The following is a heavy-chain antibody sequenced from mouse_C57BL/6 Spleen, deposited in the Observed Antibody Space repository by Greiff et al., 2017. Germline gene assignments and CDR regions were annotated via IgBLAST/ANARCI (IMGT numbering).Heavy chain of an antibody. J-gene: IGHJ3*01. CDR3: VYSNSWFAY. Sequence: VQLQQPGAELVKPGASVKLSCKASGYTFTSYWMQWVKQRPGQGLEWIGEIDPSDSYTNYNQKFKGKATLTVDTYSSTAYMQLSSLTSEDSAVYYCVYSNSWFAYWGQGTLVTVSA. V-gene: IGHV1-50*01. CDR1: GYTFTSYW. CDR2: IDPSDSYT. D-gene: IGHD2-5*01.